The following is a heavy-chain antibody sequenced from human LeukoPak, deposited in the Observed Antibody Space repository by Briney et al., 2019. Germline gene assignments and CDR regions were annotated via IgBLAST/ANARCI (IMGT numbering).Heavy chain of an antibody. J-gene: IGHJ4*02. CDR3: ARERGYSTFDY. CDR1: GFTFSSYW. Sequence: PGGSLRLSCAASGFTFSSYWMMWLRQAPGKGLEWVANMKEDGGEINYVDSVKGRFTITRDNAKNSLFLQMDSLRVDDTAVYYCARERGYSTFDYWGQGTLVTVSS. D-gene: IGHD4-23*01. CDR2: MKEDGGEI. V-gene: IGHV3-7*01.